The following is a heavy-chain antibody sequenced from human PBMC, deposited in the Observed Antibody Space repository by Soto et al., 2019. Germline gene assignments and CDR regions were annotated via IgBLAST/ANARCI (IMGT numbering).Heavy chain of an antibody. CDR3: AGPPELTRIYYYYGMDA. J-gene: IGHJ6*02. D-gene: IGHD1-7*01. V-gene: IGHV1-69*13. CDR2: IIPIFGAA. Sequence: SVKVSCKASGGTFSSYAISWVRQVPGQGLEWMGGIIPIFGAANYAQKFQGRVTITADESTSTAYMELSSLRSEDTAVYYCAGPPELTRIYYYYGMDAWGQGTTVTVSS. CDR1: GGTFSSYA.